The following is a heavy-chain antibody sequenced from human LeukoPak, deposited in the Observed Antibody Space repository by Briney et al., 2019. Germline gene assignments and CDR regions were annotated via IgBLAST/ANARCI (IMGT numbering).Heavy chain of an antibody. Sequence: PGGSLRLSCAASGFTFSSYSMNWVRQAPGKGLEWVSYISSSSSTIYYADSVKGRFTISRDNAKNSLYLQMNSLRPEDTAVYYCATCSGGSCYWGQGTLVTVSS. J-gene: IGHJ4*02. CDR2: ISSSSSTI. CDR1: GFTFSSYS. V-gene: IGHV3-48*04. D-gene: IGHD2-15*01. CDR3: ATCSGGSCY.